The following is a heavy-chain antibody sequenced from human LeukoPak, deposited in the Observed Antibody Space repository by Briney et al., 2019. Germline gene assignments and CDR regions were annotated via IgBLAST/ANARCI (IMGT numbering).Heavy chain of an antibody. CDR3: ARAPPIGPRGAFDI. D-gene: IGHD1-26*01. V-gene: IGHV4-59*01. CDR1: GGSISSYY. Sequence: PSETLSLTCTVSGGSISSYYWSWIRQPPGKGLEWIGYIYYSGSTNYNPSLKSRVTISVDTSKNQFSLKLSSVTAADTAVYYCARAPPIGPRGAFDIWGQGTMVTVSS. CDR2: IYYSGST. J-gene: IGHJ3*02.